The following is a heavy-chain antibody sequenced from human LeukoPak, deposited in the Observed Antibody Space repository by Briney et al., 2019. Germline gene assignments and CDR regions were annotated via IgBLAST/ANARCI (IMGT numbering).Heavy chain of an antibody. V-gene: IGHV3-15*01. J-gene: IGHJ3*02. Sequence: GGSLRLSCAVSGFTFSNAWMTWVRQIPGKGLEWVGRIKSKTDGGTTDYATPVKGRFTISRDDSKNTLYLQMNSLKTEDTAVYYCTTNLYSSSWLAGAFAIWGQGTMVTVSS. CDR1: GFTFSNAW. D-gene: IGHD6-13*01. CDR2: IKSKTDGGTT. CDR3: TTNLYSSSWLAGAFAI.